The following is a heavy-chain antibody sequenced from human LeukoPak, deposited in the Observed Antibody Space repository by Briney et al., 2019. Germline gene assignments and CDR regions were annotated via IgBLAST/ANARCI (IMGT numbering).Heavy chain of an antibody. Sequence: PGGSLRLSCAASGFTFDDYAMHWVRQAPGKGLEWVSGISWNSGSIGYADSVKGRFTISRDNAKNSLYLQMNSLRAEDMALYYCAKDQSVTFGGVIASPLFDYWGQGTLVTVSS. CDR3: AKDQSVTFGGVIASPLFDY. CDR2: ISWNSGSI. CDR1: GFTFDDYA. J-gene: IGHJ4*02. D-gene: IGHD3-16*02. V-gene: IGHV3-9*03.